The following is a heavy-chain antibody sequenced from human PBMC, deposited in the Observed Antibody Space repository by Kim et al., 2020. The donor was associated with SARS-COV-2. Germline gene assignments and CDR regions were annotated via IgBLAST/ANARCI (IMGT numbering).Heavy chain of an antibody. CDR1: GFTFSSYS. D-gene: IGHD4-17*01. Sequence: GGSLRLSCAASGFTFSSYSMNWVRQTPGKGLEWVTSISSSSNYIYYADSVKGRFTISRDNAKNSLNLQMNSLRAEDTAVYYCARGGATVTKLNWFDPWGQGTLVTVSS. V-gene: IGHV3-21*01. J-gene: IGHJ5*02. CDR2: ISSSSNYI. CDR3: ARGGATVTKLNWFDP.